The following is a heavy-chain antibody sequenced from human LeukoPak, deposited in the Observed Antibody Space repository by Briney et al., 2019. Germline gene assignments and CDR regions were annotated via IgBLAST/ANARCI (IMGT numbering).Heavy chain of an antibody. V-gene: IGHV1-46*01. J-gene: IGHJ4*02. CDR2: LNPRGDTT. CDR1: EYTLTTYY. CDR3: AIGLFGDPYNRY. D-gene: IGHD3-16*01. Sequence: ASVKVSCKSSEYTLTTYYVHWVRQAPGRGLEWMGILNPRGDTTKNAQKFQGRVTMTRDTSTSTLYMELSSLTSEDTAVYYCAIGLFGDPYNRYWGQGTLVTVSS.